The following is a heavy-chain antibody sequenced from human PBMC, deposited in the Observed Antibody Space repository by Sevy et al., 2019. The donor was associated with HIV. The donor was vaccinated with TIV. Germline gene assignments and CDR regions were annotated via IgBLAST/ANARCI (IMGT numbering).Heavy chain of an antibody. Sequence: GGSLRLSCAASGFTFSSYGMHWVRQAPGKGLEWVSGASGSGGSTYYRQSVKGRLTNTGDNFKNTLYLQMNSMRAEDTAVYYCVKGVRSGAGWFDPWGQGTLVTVSS. D-gene: IGHD3-3*01. CDR2: ASGSGGST. J-gene: IGHJ5*02. V-gene: IGHV3-23*01. CDR1: GFTFSSYG. CDR3: VKGVRSGAGWFDP.